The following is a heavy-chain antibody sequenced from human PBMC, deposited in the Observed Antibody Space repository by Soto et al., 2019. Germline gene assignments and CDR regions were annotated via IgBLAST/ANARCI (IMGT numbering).Heavy chain of an antibody. CDR1: GGVFSSYT. D-gene: IGHD4-17*01. J-gene: IGHJ3*02. V-gene: IGHV1-69*02. CDR3: AKPGDYNDHDAFDI. CDR2: IIPVLDKP. Sequence: QVQLVQSGAEVKKPGSSVRVSCKASGGVFSSYTINWLRQAPGQGLEWMGRIIPVLDKPNYAQKFQGRVTISADKSTSTVYIELSRLTSEDTAVYFCAKPGDYNDHDAFDIWGQGTRVTFSS.